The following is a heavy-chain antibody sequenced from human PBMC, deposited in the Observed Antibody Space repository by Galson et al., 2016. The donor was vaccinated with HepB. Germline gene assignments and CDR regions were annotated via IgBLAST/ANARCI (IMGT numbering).Heavy chain of an antibody. V-gene: IGHV3-23*01. J-gene: IGHJ4*02. CDR2: FRENGGST. Sequence: SLRLSCAASGFTFSTYAMSWVRQSPGKGLEWVSTFRENGGSTYYADSVKGRFTISRDNSKNTLVLQMNSLRVDDTDVYYCAKGGRYCGGDCNSHWGQGTLVTVPS. CDR1: GFTFSTYA. D-gene: IGHD2-21*02. CDR3: AKGGRYCGGDCNSH.